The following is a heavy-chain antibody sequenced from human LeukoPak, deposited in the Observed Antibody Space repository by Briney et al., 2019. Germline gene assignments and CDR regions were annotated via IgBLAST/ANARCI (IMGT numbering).Heavy chain of an antibody. CDR1: GFTFSSYG. J-gene: IGHJ4*02. CDR3: AREVLWFGEFYFDY. CDR2: ISGSGGST. Sequence: GGSLRLSCAASGFTFSSYGMSWVRQAPGKGLEWVSAISGSGGSTNYADSVKGRFTISRDNSKNTLYLQMNSLRAEDTAVYYCAREVLWFGEFYFDYWGQGTLVTVSS. V-gene: IGHV3-23*01. D-gene: IGHD3-10*01.